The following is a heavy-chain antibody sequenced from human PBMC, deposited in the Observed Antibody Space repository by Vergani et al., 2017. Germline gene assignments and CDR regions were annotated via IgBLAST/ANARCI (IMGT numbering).Heavy chain of an antibody. V-gene: IGHV1-24*01. D-gene: IGHD3-10*02. J-gene: IGHJ6*02. CDR2: FDPEDGET. Sequence: QVQLVQSGAEVKKPGASVKVSCKVSGYTLTELSMHWVRQAPGKGLEWMGCFDPEDGETIYAQKFQGRVTMTDDTSTDTAYMELSSLRSEDTAVYYCATTTGALYVSGVYGMDVWGQGTTVTVSS. CDR3: ATTTGALYVSGVYGMDV. CDR1: GYTLTELS.